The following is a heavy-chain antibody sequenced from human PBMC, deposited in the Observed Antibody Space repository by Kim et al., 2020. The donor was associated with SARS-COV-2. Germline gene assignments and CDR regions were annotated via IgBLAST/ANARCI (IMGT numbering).Heavy chain of an antibody. CDR2: INPFTGGT. V-gene: IGHV1-2*02. Sequence: ASVKVSCKTSGYTFRDHYIHWVRQAPGQGLEWIGWINPFTGGTNFAQKFQGRVTLTSDPSISTVYMEVSSLRSDDMAFYYCASDFRAAANKPYDYWGQG. D-gene: IGHD6-13*01. J-gene: IGHJ4*02. CDR3: ASDFRAAANKPYDY. CDR1: GYTFRDHY.